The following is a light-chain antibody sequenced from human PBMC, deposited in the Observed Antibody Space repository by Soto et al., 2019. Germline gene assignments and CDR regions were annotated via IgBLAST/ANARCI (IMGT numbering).Light chain of an antibody. Sequence: EIVLTQSPATLSLSPGERATLSCRASQSVGYYLAWYQQKPGQTPRVLIYDTSHRPSGIPARFRGSGSGTDLILTISSLEPEDFATYYCQQSYSTPTWTFGQGTKVEVK. V-gene: IGKV3-11*01. CDR2: DTS. CDR1: QSVGYY. CDR3: QQSYSTPTWT. J-gene: IGKJ1*01.